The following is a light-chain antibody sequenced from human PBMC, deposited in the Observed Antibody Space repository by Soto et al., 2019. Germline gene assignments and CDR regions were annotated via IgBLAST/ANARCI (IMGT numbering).Light chain of an antibody. V-gene: IGLV7-46*01. CDR1: TGAVTSGHY. CDR3: LLSYSGAYVV. CDR2: DTS. Sequence: QAVVTQEPSLTVSLGGTVTLTCGSSTGAVTSGHYPYWSQQKPGQAPRTLIYDTSNKHSWTPARFSGSLLGGKAALTLSGAQPEDEAESYCLLSYSGAYVVFGGGTKLTVL. J-gene: IGLJ2*01.